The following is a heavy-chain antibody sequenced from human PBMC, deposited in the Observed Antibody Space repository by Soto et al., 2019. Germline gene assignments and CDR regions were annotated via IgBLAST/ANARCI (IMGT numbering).Heavy chain of an antibody. CDR1: GFTFSSYA. J-gene: IGHJ4*02. D-gene: IGHD3-3*01. Sequence: PGGSLRLSCAASGFTFSSYAMSWVRQAPGKGVEWVSAISGSGGSTYYADSVKGRFTISRDNSKNTLYLQMNSLRAEDTAVYYCANLPYYDFWSGHGPFDYWGQGTLVTVSS. CDR3: ANLPYYDFWSGHGPFDY. CDR2: ISGSGGST. V-gene: IGHV3-23*01.